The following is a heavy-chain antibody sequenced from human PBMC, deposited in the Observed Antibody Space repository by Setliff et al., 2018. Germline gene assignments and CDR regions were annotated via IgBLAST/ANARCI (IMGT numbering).Heavy chain of an antibody. CDR2: INNYSFKT. J-gene: IGHJ4*02. Sequence: GASVKVSCKASGYTFNNYGITWVRQAPGQGLEWMGWINNYSFKTTYPQKFLDRVTMTTDTSATTAYMELKNLRSDDTAVYYCARMSTSGPHYDYWGQGTLVTSPQ. V-gene: IGHV1-18*01. D-gene: IGHD2-8*02. CDR3: ARMSTSGPHYDY. CDR1: GYTFNNYG.